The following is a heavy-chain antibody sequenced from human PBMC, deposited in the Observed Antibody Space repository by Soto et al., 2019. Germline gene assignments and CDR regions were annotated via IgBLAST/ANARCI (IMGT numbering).Heavy chain of an antibody. CDR3: AHRGFTMVRGVIVSWYFDL. J-gene: IGHJ2*01. V-gene: IGHV2-5*02. CDR2: IYWDDDK. CDR1: GFSLSTSGVG. D-gene: IGHD3-10*01. Sequence: QITLKESGPTLVKPTQTLTLTCTFSGFSLSTSGVGVGWIRQPPGKALEWLALIYWDDDKRYSPSLKSRLTITKDTSNNQVVLTITNMDPVDTATYYCAHRGFTMVRGVIVSWYFDLWGRGTLVTVSS.